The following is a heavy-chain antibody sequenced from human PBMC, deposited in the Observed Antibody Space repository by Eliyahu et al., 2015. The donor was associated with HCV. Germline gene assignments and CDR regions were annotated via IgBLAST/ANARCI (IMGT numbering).Heavy chain of an antibody. CDR2: IYYTGST. CDR3: ASGGGGIAVAGTGGWFDP. CDR1: GXSISSYY. Sequence: QVQLQESGPGLVKPSETLSLTCTVSGXSISSYYWSWIRQPPGKGLEWIAYIYYTGSTHYNPSLKSRVTVSLDTSKNQLSLKLSSVTAADTAIYYCASGGGGIAVAGTGGWFDPWGQGTLVTVSS. J-gene: IGHJ5*02. D-gene: IGHD6-19*01. V-gene: IGHV4-59*12.